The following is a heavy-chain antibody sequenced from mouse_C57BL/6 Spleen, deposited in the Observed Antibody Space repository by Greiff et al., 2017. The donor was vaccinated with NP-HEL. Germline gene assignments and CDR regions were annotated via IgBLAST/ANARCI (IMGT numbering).Heavy chain of an antibody. D-gene: IGHD2-2*01. CDR3: ARDDGYDSFFAY. CDR2: ISDGGSYT. CDR1: GFTFSSYA. Sequence: EVMLVESGGGLVKPGGSLKLSCAASGFTFSSYAMSWVRQTPEKRLEWVATISDGGSYTYYPDNVKGRFTISRDNAKNNLYLQMSHLKSEDTAMYYCARDDGYDSFFAYWGQGTLVTVSA. J-gene: IGHJ3*01. V-gene: IGHV5-4*01.